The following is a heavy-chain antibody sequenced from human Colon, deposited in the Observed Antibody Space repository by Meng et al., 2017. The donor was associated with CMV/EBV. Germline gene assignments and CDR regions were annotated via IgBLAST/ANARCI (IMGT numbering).Heavy chain of an antibody. V-gene: IGHV7-4-1*01. CDR3: ARGGSLVSAGSLGY. J-gene: IGHJ4*02. CDR1: GYTFNTYA. CDR2: IDTNTGSP. Sequence: SGYTFNTYAINWVRQAPGQGLEWMGWIDTNTGSPNYAPDFRGRFLFSSDTSVRTAYLQIFSLTTDDTAIYYCARGGSLVSAGSLGYWGQGSLVTVSS. D-gene: IGHD6-13*01.